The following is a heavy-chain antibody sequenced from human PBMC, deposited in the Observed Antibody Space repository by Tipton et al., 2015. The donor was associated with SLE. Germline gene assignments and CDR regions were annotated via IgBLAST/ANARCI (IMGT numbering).Heavy chain of an antibody. V-gene: IGHV3-30-3*01. CDR2: LAYDGSYS. CDR1: GFTFSSYA. D-gene: IGHD1-26*01. J-gene: IGHJ4*02. Sequence: SLRLSCAASGFTFSSYAMSWVRQAPGKGLEWVTFLAYDGSYSHYADSVKGRFTVSRDNSKNTLYLQINSLRPEDTAVYHCARGRGTGSFLIDYWGQGTQVIVSS. CDR3: ARGRGTGSFLIDY.